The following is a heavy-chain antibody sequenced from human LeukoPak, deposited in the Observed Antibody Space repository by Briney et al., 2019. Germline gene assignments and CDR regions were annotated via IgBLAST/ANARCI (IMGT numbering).Heavy chain of an antibody. D-gene: IGHD2-2*01. CDR2: IIPIFGTA. V-gene: IGHV1-69*13. Sequence: GASVKVSCKASGGTFSSYAISWVRQAPGQGLEWMGGIIPIFGTANYAQKFQDRVTITADESTSTAYMELSSLRSEDTAVYYCAADLGHVGCSSTSCSSWGQGTLVTVSS. J-gene: IGHJ4*02. CDR3: AADLGHVGCSSTSCSS. CDR1: GGTFSSYA.